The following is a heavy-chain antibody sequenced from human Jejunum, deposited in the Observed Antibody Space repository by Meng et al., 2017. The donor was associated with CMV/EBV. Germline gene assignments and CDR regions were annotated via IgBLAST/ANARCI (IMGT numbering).Heavy chain of an antibody. D-gene: IGHD4-17*01. J-gene: IGHJ4*02. Sequence: SGGSLDSRSDAWSWAGSRQPPEKGVEWIETISCSGGTYYNPSLKSRVTISVDTPKNHFSLSLSSVAAADTAVYYCARRPYGINYFDYWGQGTLVTVSS. V-gene: IGHV4-39*02. CDR1: GGSLDSRSDA. CDR3: ARRPYGINYFDY. CDR2: ISCSGGT.